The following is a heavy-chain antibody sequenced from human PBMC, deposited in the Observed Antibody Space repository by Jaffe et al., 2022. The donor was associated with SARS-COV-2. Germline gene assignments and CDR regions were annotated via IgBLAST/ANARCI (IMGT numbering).Heavy chain of an antibody. V-gene: IGHV3-48*01. CDR3: ARDGYSYGSNAFDY. Sequence: EVQLVESGGGLVQPGGSLRLSCAASGFTFSSYSMNWVRQAPGKGLEWVSYISSSSSTIYYADSVKGRFTISRDNAKNSLYLQMNSLRAEDTAVYYCARDGYSYGSNAFDYWGQGTLVTVSS. CDR1: GFTFSSYS. D-gene: IGHD5-18*01. CDR2: ISSSSSTI. J-gene: IGHJ4*02.